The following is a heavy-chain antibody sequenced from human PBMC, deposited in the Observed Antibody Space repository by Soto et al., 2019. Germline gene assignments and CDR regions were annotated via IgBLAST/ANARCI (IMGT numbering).Heavy chain of an antibody. D-gene: IGHD3-10*01. J-gene: IGHJ4*02. CDR1: GYTFTDYY. CDR2: TNPDSGGT. Sequence: ASVKVSCKASGYTFTDYYLHWVRQAPGQGLEWVGWTNPDSGGTNYAQKFQGRVTMTRDTSISTAYMELSRLRSDDTAVYYCARVQGSGSPYYFDSWGQGTLVTVSS. CDR3: ARVQGSGSPYYFDS. V-gene: IGHV1-2*02.